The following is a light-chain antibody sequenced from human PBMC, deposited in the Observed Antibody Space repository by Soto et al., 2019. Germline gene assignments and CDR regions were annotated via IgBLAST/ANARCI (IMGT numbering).Light chain of an antibody. Sequence: QSALTQPHSVSGSPGQSVTISCTGTSSDVGGYNYVSWYQQHPGIAPRLMIYDVTKRPSGVPDRFSGSRSGHTASLTISGLQAEDEADYFCCSYAGSYTVMFGGGTKLTVL. CDR2: DVT. CDR1: SSDVGGYNY. J-gene: IGLJ3*02. CDR3: CSYAGSYTVM. V-gene: IGLV2-11*01.